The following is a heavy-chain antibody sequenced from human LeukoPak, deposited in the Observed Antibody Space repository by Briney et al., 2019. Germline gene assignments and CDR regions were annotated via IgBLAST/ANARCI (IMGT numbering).Heavy chain of an antibody. CDR2: ISGSGGST. CDR1: GFTFSSYS. D-gene: IGHD6-13*01. V-gene: IGHV3-23*01. Sequence: GGSLRLSCAASGFTFSSYSMNWVRQAPGKGLEWVSAISGSGGSTYYADSVKGRFTISRDNSKNTLYLQMNSLRAEDTAVYYCAKGPGSRAFWYWGQGTLVTVSS. CDR3: AKGPGSRAFWY. J-gene: IGHJ4*02.